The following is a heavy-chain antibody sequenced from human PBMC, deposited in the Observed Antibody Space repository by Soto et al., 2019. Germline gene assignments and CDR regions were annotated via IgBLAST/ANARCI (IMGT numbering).Heavy chain of an antibody. V-gene: IGHV3-15*07. CDR2: FKSKNDGGTT. CDR1: GFTFSNAW. J-gene: IGHJ4*01. Sequence: GGSLSLSCAASGFTFSNAWINWVRQTPGRGREWVGRFKSKNDGGTTDSAAPAEGRFAISRDDSKHMGNLEMNSLQTEDTTTYYCTTNSYSAFLTVPFDYWGHGTLVTVSS. D-gene: IGHD1-26*01. CDR3: TTNSYSAFLTVPFDY.